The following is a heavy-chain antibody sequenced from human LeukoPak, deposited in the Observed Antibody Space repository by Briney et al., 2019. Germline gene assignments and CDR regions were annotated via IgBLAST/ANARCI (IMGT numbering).Heavy chain of an antibody. J-gene: IGHJ5*02. CDR3: ARILITMVRGVPTGFDP. CDR1: GFTFSSYA. CDR2: ISYDGSNK. Sequence: PGGSLRLSCAASGFTFSSYAMHWVRQAPGKGLEWVAVISYDGSNKYYADSVKGRFTISRDNSKNTLYLQMNSLRAEDTAVYYCARILITMVRGVPTGFDPWGQGTLVTVSS. D-gene: IGHD3-10*01. V-gene: IGHV3-30-3*01.